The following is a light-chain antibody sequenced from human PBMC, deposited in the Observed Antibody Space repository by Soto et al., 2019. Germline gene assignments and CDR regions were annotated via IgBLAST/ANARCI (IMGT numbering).Light chain of an antibody. Sequence: QSVLTQPRSVSGSPGHSVTLSCTGTSSDVGGYNYISWYQHHPGKAPKVMIYDVSKRPSGVPDRFSGSKSGNTVSLTISGLQAEDEADYYCCSYVGRNTWVFGGGTKVTVL. CDR3: CSYVGRNTWV. J-gene: IGLJ2*01. CDR2: DVS. V-gene: IGLV2-11*01. CDR1: SSDVGGYNY.